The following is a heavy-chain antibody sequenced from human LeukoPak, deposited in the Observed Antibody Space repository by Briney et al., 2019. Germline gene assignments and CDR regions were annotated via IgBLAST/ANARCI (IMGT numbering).Heavy chain of an antibody. CDR3: ARVYIAVAGTNYYYYYYMDV. Sequence: ASVKVSCKASGYTFTGYYMHWVRQAPGQGLEWMGWINPNSGGTNYAQKFQGRVTMTRDTSISTAYMELSRLRSDDTAVYYCARVYIAVAGTNYYYYYYMDVWGKGTTVTVSS. D-gene: IGHD6-19*01. CDR1: GYTFTGYY. CDR2: INPNSGGT. V-gene: IGHV1-2*02. J-gene: IGHJ6*03.